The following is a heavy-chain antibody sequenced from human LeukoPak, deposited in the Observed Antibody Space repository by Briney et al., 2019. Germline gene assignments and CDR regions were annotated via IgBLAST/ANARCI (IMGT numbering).Heavy chain of an antibody. CDR1: GYTLTDYY. J-gene: IGHJ4*02. D-gene: IGHD3-22*01. CDR2: INPNSGGT. Sequence: ASVKVSCKASGYTLTDYYMHWVRQAPGQGLEWMGRINPNSGGTNYVQKFQGRVTMTRDTSISTVYMELSRLRSDDTAVYYCARVGYYESSGYYEYWGQGTLVTVSS. CDR3: ARVGYYESSGYYEY. V-gene: IGHV1-2*06.